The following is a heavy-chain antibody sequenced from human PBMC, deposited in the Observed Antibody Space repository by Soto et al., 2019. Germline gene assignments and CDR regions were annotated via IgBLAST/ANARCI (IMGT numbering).Heavy chain of an antibody. CDR2: INHSGST. Sequence: QVQLQQWGAGLLKPSETLSLTCAVYGGSFSGYYWSWIRQPPGKGLEWIGEINHSGSTNYNPCLMSRATISVDSSKNQFSLKLSSVTAADTAVYYCARANGYALPLFGYWGQGTLVTVSS. J-gene: IGHJ4*02. D-gene: IGHD5-12*01. CDR3: ARANGYALPLFGY. CDR1: GGSFSGYY. V-gene: IGHV4-34*01.